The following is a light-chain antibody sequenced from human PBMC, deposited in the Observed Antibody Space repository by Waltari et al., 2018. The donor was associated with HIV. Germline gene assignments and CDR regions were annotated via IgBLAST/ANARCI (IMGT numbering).Light chain of an antibody. CDR1: QTVRSSY. J-gene: IGKJ1*01. CDR2: GAS. CDR3: HQYGLSPKT. V-gene: IGKV3-20*01. Sequence: ELVLTQSPGTLSLSPGERATLSCRTSQTVRSSYVAWYQQRPGQAPRLVIFGASSRATGIPDRFSGSGSGTDFTLTISRLEPEDSATYYCHQYGLSPKTFGQGTNVEIK.